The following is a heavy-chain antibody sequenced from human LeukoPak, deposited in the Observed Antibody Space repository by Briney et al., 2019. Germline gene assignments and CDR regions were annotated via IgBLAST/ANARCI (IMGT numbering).Heavy chain of an antibody. D-gene: IGHD3-22*01. CDR2: IWYDGSNK. V-gene: IGHV3-33*06. CDR3: AKDSDSIGSYLNHFGY. CDR1: GFTFSSYG. J-gene: IGHJ4*02. Sequence: PGGSLRLSCAASGFTFSSYGMHWVRQAPGKGLEWVAVIWYDGSNKYYADSVKGRFTISRDNSKNTLYLQMNSLRAEDTAVYYCAKDSDSIGSYLNHFGYWGQGTLVTVSS.